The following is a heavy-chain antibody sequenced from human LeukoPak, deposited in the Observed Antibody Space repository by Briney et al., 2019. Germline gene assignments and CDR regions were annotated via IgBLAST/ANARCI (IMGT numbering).Heavy chain of an antibody. CDR1: GGTFCSYA. D-gene: IGHD3-10*01. Sequence: ASVKVSCKAPGGTFCSYAICWVRQGPGQGLEWMGRIVPMFRIVDYAPKFQGRVTFTADTSRSTAYMELSTLRSDDTAVYYCARDTPGTTMPWGQGTLVTVSS. CDR2: IVPMFRIV. CDR3: ARDTPGTTMP. V-gene: IGHV1-69*04. J-gene: IGHJ5*02.